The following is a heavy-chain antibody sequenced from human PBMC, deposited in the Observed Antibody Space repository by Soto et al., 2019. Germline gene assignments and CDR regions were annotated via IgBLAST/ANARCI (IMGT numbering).Heavy chain of an antibody. Sequence: EVQLLESGGRLVQPGRSLRLSCVGTGLNFDDFAMHWVRQAPGKGLEWVSGITWNSRVLAYADSVKGRFTISRDNARNSLYLQMDRLRDEDTALYYWAKGRYDFWSPYYFESWGQGTLVTVSS. CDR1: GLNFDDFA. J-gene: IGHJ4*02. D-gene: IGHD3-3*01. CDR2: ITWNSRVL. CDR3: AKGRYDFWSPYYFES. V-gene: IGHV3-9*01.